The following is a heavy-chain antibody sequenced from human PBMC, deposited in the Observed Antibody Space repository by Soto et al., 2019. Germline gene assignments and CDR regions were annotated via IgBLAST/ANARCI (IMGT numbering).Heavy chain of an antibody. CDR2: ISYDGSNK. J-gene: IGHJ6*02. D-gene: IGHD3-10*01. V-gene: IGHV3-30*03. Sequence: GGSLRLSCAASGFTFSSYGMHWVRQAPGKGLEWVAVISYDGSNKYYADSVKGRFTISRDNSKNTLYLQMNSLRAEDTAVYYCARDKMVRGVINRGMDVWGQGTTVTVSS. CDR1: GFTFSSYG. CDR3: ARDKMVRGVINRGMDV.